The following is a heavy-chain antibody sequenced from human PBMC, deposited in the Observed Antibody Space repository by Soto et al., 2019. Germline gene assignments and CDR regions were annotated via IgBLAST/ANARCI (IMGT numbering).Heavy chain of an antibody. CDR1: GYTFTNFG. CDR3: ARARMFSGAHHDY. Sequence: QVHLVQSGAVVENPGASVKVSCKASGYTFTNFGINWVRQAPGQGLEWMGWITPYNGNANYPQKHQDRITITTDTSTNTAYLELRSLRSDDTAVYFCARARMFSGAHHDYWGPGTRVTVSS. CDR2: ITPYNGNA. V-gene: IGHV1-18*04. J-gene: IGHJ4*02. D-gene: IGHD1-26*01.